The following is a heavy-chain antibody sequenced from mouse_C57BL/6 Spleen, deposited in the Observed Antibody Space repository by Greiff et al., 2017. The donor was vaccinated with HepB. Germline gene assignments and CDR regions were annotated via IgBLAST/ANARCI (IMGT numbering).Heavy chain of an antibody. CDR3: AIIYYDYDKDYFDY. Sequence: QVQLQHSGPGLVAPSQSLSITCTVSGFSLTSYAISWVRQPPGKGLEWLGVIWTGGGTNYNSALKSRLSISKDNSKSQVFLKMNSLQTDDTARYYCAIIYYDYDKDYFDYWGQGTTLTVSS. CDR2: IWTGGGT. V-gene: IGHV2-9-1*01. CDR1: GFSLTSYA. J-gene: IGHJ2*01. D-gene: IGHD2-4*01.